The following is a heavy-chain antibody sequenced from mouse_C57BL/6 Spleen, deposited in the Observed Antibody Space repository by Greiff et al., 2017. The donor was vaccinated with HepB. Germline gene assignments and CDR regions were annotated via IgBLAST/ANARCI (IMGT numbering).Heavy chain of an antibody. Sequence: QVQLQQSGAELARPGASVKLSCKASGYTFTSYGISWVKQRTGQGLEWIGEIYPRSGNTYYNEKFKGKATLTADKSSSTAYMELRSLTSEDSAVYLCAREAITTVVAPDYAMDYWGQGTSVTVSS. V-gene: IGHV1-81*01. CDR3: AREAITTVVAPDYAMDY. D-gene: IGHD1-1*01. J-gene: IGHJ4*01. CDR1: GYTFTSYG. CDR2: IYPRSGNT.